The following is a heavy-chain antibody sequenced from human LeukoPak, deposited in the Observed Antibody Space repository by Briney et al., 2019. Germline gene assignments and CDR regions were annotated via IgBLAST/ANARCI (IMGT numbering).Heavy chain of an antibody. CDR2: ITNNGGSI. V-gene: IGHV3-21*01. J-gene: IGHJ6*02. CDR3: ARRNIDHYYGMDV. D-gene: IGHD1/OR15-1a*01. Sequence: GGSLRLSCAASGFTFSRCTMNWVRQAPGKGLEWVSSITNNGGSIYYADSVKGRFTISRDNDKNALYLQMDSLRAEDTAVYYCARRNIDHYYGMDVWGQGTTVTVSS. CDR1: GFTFSRCT.